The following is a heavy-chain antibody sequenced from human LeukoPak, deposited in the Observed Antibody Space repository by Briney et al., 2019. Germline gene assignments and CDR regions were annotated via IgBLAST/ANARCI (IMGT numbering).Heavy chain of an antibody. V-gene: IGHV4-39*01. Sequence: SETLSLTCTVSGVSITSDSFSWGWIRHPPGQGLEWLGSIYHTGSTYSTPSLKSRLTMDVDTSKNQFSLKLSSVTAADTAVYYCASPGPAVAGKDYYYYGMDVWGQGTTVTVSS. CDR1: GVSITSDSFS. D-gene: IGHD6-19*01. CDR3: ASPGPAVAGKDYYYYGMDV. J-gene: IGHJ6*02. CDR2: IYHTGST.